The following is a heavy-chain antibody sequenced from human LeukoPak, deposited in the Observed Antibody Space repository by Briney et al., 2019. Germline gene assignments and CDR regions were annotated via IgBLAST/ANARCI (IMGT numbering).Heavy chain of an antibody. CDR2: IRSDGSDT. Sequence: GGSLRLSCAASGFTFSDTWMHWVRQAPGKGLVWVSRIRSDGSDTRYAESVKGRFTISRDNAKNSLYLQMNSLRAEDTAVYYCARDRWIIDYWGQGTLVTVSS. CDR1: GFTFSDTW. D-gene: IGHD2-2*03. V-gene: IGHV3-74*01. CDR3: ARDRWIIDY. J-gene: IGHJ4*02.